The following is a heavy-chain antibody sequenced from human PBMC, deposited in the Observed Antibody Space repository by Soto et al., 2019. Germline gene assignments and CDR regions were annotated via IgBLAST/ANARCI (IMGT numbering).Heavy chain of an antibody. CDR3: AKGGEGKAGMSYYYYYYMDV. D-gene: IGHD1-1*01. Sequence: GGSLRLSCAASGFTFSSYAMSWVRQAPGKGLEWVSAISGSGGSTYYADSVKGRFTISRDNSKNTLYLQMNSLRAEDTAVYYCAKGGEGKAGMSYYYYYYMDVWGKGTTVTVSS. CDR2: ISGSGGST. V-gene: IGHV3-23*01. J-gene: IGHJ6*03. CDR1: GFTFSSYA.